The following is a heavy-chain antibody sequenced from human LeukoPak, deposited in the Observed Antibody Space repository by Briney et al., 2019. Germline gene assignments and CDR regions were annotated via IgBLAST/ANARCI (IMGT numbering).Heavy chain of an antibody. CDR2: IYYSGST. V-gene: IGHV4-59*01. D-gene: IGHD3-22*01. CDR3: AREIHRRDSSGYYYDY. Sequence: SETLSLTCTASGGSIGSYYWSWIRQPPGKGLEWIGYIYYSGSTNYNPSLKSRVTISVDTSKNQFSLKLSSVTAADTAVYYCAREIHRRDSSGYYYDYWGQGTLVTVSS. J-gene: IGHJ4*02. CDR1: GGSIGSYY.